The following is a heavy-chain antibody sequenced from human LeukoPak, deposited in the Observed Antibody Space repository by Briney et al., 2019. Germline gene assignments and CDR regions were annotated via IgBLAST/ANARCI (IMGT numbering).Heavy chain of an antibody. CDR3: GDFDVS. J-gene: IGHJ4*02. D-gene: IGHD3-9*01. CDR1: GFTFNQYW. V-gene: IGHV3-7*01. CDR2: MREEGVKR. Sequence: PGGSLRLSCIASGFTFNQYWMVWVRQAPGKGLEGLSSMREEGVKRYYVDSVKGRFTISRDNAENSLSLQMSSLRAEDRGVYYCGDFDVSWGQGALVTVSA.